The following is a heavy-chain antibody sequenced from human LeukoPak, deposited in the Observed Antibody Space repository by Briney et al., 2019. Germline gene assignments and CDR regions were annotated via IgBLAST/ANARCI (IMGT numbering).Heavy chain of an antibody. D-gene: IGHD1-26*01. Sequence: VSVKVSCKVSGYTLTELSMHWVRQAPGKGLEWMGGFDPEDGETIYAQKFQGRVTMTEDTSTDTAYMELSSLRSEDTAVYYCATEGIVGAYFDYWGQGTLVTVSS. V-gene: IGHV1-24*01. J-gene: IGHJ4*02. CDR1: GYTLTELS. CDR3: ATEGIVGAYFDY. CDR2: FDPEDGET.